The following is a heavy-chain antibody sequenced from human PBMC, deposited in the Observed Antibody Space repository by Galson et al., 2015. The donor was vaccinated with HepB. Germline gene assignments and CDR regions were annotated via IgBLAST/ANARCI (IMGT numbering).Heavy chain of an antibody. CDR2: IIPIFGTA. CDR3: AGGGMYSSSWYGWYFDL. Sequence: SVKVACKASGGTFSSYAISWVRQAPGQGLEWKGGIIPIFGTANCAQKFQGRVTITADESTSTAYMELSSLRSEDTAVYYRAGGGMYSSSWYGWYFDLWGRGTLVTVSS. J-gene: IGHJ2*01. V-gene: IGHV1-69*13. D-gene: IGHD6-13*01. CDR1: GGTFSSYA.